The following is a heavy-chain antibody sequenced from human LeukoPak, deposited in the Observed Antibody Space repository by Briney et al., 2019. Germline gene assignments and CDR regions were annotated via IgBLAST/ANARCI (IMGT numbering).Heavy chain of an antibody. V-gene: IGHV3-23*01. D-gene: IGHD6-13*01. CDR3: ARDTLIAAPKTGTVTRIGWFDT. CDR1: GFTFSSHA. CDR2: ISGNGGST. Sequence: GGSLRLSCAASGFTFSSHAMSWVRQAPGKGLEWVSTISGNGGSTYYADSVKGRFTISRDNSKNTLYLQMNSLRADDTAVYYCARDTLIAAPKTGTVTRIGWFDTWGQGTLVTVSS. J-gene: IGHJ5*02.